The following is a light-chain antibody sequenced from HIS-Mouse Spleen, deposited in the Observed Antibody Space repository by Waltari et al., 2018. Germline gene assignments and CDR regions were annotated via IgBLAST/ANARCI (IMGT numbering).Light chain of an antibody. J-gene: IGKJ1*01. Sequence: ELVMTQSPATLSVSPGERATLSCRASQSVSSNLAWYQQNPGQAPRILIYCASTRATGIPARFSGSGSGTEFTLTISSMQSEDFAVYYCQQYNNWPPTFGQGTKVEIK. CDR1: QSVSSN. CDR3: QQYNNWPPT. CDR2: CAS. V-gene: IGKV3-15*01.